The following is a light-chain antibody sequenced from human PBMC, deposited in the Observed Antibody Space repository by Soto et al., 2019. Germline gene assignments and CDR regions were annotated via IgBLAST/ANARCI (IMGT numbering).Light chain of an antibody. V-gene: IGKV1-17*01. CDR3: LQHNTYPFT. CDR1: QGMRND. J-gene: IGKJ4*01. CDR2: AAS. Sequence: DIQMTQSPSALSASVGDRVTITCRASQGMRNDGDWFQQKPGKAPKRLIYAASTLSDGVPSRFSGSGSWTEFTLTISSLQPEDFATFYCLQHNTYPFTFGGGTKVEIK.